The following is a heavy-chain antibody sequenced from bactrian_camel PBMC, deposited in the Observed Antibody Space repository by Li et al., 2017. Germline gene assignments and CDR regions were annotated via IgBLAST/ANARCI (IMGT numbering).Heavy chain of an antibody. Sequence: VQLVESGGDSVQAGGSLRLSCAVSGDTDSSACMAWFRQAPGKEREGVASIAGAGNPAYVDAVKGRFTISRDNAKRTLDLQMNNLKFEDTATYYCAADPARRAPGISWLGRFGYWGQGTQVTVS. V-gene: IGHV3S53*01. CDR3: AADPARRAPGISWLGRFGY. CDR1: GDTDSSAC. J-gene: IGHJ6*01. D-gene: IGHD6*01. CDR2: IAGAGNP.